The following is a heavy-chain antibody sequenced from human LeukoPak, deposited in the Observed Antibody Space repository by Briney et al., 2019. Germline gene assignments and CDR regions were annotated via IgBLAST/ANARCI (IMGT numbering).Heavy chain of an antibody. V-gene: IGHV4-59*04. CDR1: GGSISSYY. CDR3: ARHRGALFGPKDV. Sequence: SETLSLTCTVSGGSISSYYWSWLRQPPGKGLEWIGSVYYSGYTYYNPSLKSRVTMSVDTSKNQFSLKLSSVTAADTALYYCARHRGALFGPKDVWGQGTTVTVSS. CDR2: VYYSGYT. D-gene: IGHD3-3*01. J-gene: IGHJ6*02.